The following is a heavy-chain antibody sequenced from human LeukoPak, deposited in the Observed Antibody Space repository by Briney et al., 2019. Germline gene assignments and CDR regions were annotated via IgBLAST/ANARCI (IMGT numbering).Heavy chain of an antibody. CDR3: ATGRYVLRFLEWLPY. Sequence: SETLSLTCAVYGGSFSGYYWSWIRQPPGKGLEWIGEINHSGSTNYNPSLKSRVTISVDTSKNQFALKLSSVTAADTAVYYCATGRYVLRFLEWLPYWGQGTLVTVSS. D-gene: IGHD3-3*01. J-gene: IGHJ4*02. V-gene: IGHV4-34*01. CDR2: INHSGST. CDR1: GGSFSGYY.